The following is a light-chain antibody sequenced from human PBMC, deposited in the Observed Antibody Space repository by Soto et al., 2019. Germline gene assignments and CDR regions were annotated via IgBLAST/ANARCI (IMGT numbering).Light chain of an antibody. Sequence: IVLTQSPGTLSLSPGERATLSCRASQSVSSSYLAWYQQKPGQAPRLLIYGASSRATGIPDRFSGSGSGTDFTLTISRREPEDFAVYYCQQYGSSPSITFGQGTRLEIK. CDR1: QSVSSSY. V-gene: IGKV3-20*01. CDR2: GAS. J-gene: IGKJ5*01. CDR3: QQYGSSPSIT.